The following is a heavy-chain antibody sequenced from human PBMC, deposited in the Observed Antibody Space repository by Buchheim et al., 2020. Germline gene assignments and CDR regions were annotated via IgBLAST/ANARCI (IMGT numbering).Heavy chain of an antibody. Sequence: QVQLQQWGAGLLKPSETLSLTCAVYGGSFSGYYWSWIRQPPGKGLEWIGEINHSGSTNYNPSLKSRVTISVDTSKNQFSLKLSSVTAADTAVYYCARSGLAVAGRDYYYGMDVWGQGTT. J-gene: IGHJ6*02. CDR3: ARSGLAVAGRDYYYGMDV. CDR2: INHSGST. CDR1: GGSFSGYY. D-gene: IGHD6-19*01. V-gene: IGHV4-34*01.